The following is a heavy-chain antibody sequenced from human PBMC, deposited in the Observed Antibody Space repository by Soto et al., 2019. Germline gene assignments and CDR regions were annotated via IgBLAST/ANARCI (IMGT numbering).Heavy chain of an antibody. CDR1: GGTFSSYA. Sequence: SVKVSCKASGGTFSSYAISWVRQAPGQGLEWMGGIIPIFGTANYAQKFQGRVTITADKSTSTAYLQWSSLKASDTAMYYCARFPGLRFLYYYGMDVWGQGTTVTVSS. D-gene: IGHD3-3*01. V-gene: IGHV1-69*06. CDR2: IIPIFGTA. J-gene: IGHJ6*02. CDR3: ARFPGLRFLYYYGMDV.